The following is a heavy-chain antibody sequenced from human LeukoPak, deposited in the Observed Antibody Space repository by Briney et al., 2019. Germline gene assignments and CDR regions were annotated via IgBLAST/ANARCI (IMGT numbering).Heavy chain of an antibody. CDR3: AKDRSELGVWDY. V-gene: IGHV1-46*01. J-gene: IGHJ4*02. Sequence: ASVKVSFKASGYTFTSYYMHWVRQAPGQGLEWMGIINPSGGSTSYAQKFQGRVTMTRDTSTSTVYMELSSLRSEDTAVYYCAKDRSELGVWDYWGQGTLVTVSS. CDR2: INPSGGST. CDR1: GYTFTSYY. D-gene: IGHD3-16*01.